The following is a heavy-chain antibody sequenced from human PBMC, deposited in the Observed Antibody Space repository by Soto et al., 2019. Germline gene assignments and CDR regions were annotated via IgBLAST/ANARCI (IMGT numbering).Heavy chain of an antibody. V-gene: IGHV3-30*09. CDR3: ARGYEWFSLWHLDH. Sequence: GGSLRLSCAASGFTFSSHAMHWVRQAPGRGLEWLAGLLFDGTNDFYADTVKGRAAVSRDNSKNTLYLQLENLGPQDTAVYYCARGYEWFSLWHLDHWGLGTLVTVSS. D-gene: IGHD3-3*01. CDR1: GFTFSSHA. J-gene: IGHJ4*02. CDR2: LLFDGTND.